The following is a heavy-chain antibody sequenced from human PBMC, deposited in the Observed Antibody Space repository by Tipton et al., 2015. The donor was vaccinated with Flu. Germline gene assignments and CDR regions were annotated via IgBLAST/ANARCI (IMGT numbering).Heavy chain of an antibody. V-gene: IGHV4-38-2*01. CDR3: ARRDYSKYVSEPKSWFAP. CDR1: GDSISSDYY. J-gene: IGHJ5*02. Sequence: TLSLTCAVSGDSISSDYYWGWSRPFPGKGLEWIGSVSRSGDTNYNPSLRSRVTISIDRSKTQFSLKMKSVTAADIAVYYCARRDYSKYVSEPKSWFAPWGQGTLVAVSS. CDR2: VSRSGDT. D-gene: IGHD4-11*01.